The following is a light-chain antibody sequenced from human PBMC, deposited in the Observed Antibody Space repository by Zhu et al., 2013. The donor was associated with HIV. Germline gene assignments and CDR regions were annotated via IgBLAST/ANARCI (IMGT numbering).Light chain of an antibody. J-gene: IGKJ5*01. Sequence: EIVLTQSPGTLSLSPGERATLSCRASQSVNSNYLAWYQQKPGQAPRLLIYATSTRATGIPDRFSGSGSGTDFTLTISRLEPEDFAVYYCQQYGSSPLTFGQGTRLEIK. CDR1: QSVNSNY. V-gene: IGKV3-20*01. CDR3: QQYGSSPLT. CDR2: ATS.